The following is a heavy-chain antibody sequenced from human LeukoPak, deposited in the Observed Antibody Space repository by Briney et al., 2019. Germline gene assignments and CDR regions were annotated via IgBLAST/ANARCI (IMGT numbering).Heavy chain of an antibody. CDR2: IYYSGST. D-gene: IGHD3-3*01. CDR3: ARGLNSTFGVAIHYYYMDV. J-gene: IGHJ6*03. CDR1: GGSISSHY. Sequence: SETLSLTCTVSGGSISSHYWSWIRQPPGKGLEWIGCIYYSGSTNYNPSLKSRVTISVDTSKNQFSLKLSSVTAADTAVYYCARGLNSTFGVAIHYYYMDVWGKGTTVTVSS. V-gene: IGHV4-59*11.